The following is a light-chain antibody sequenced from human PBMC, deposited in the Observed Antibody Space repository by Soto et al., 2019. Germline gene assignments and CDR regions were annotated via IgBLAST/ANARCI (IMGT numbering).Light chain of an antibody. CDR2: KAT. CDR3: QQYNDFQYS. J-gene: IGKJ2*01. CDR1: QNIGSW. V-gene: IGKV1-5*03. Sequence: DIQMTQSPSTLSASAGDGVTITCRASQNIGSWLAWYQQKPGEAPKLLISKATNLQSGVPSRFSGSGSGTDFSLTISSLQPVDSATYFCQQYNDFQYSFGPGTKLDI.